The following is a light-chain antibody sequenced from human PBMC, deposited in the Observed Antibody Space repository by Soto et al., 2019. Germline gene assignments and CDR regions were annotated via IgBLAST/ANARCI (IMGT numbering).Light chain of an antibody. CDR3: CSYAGSKKREV. Sequence: QSVLTQPPSASGSAGQSVTISCTGTSSDVGGYNYVSWYQQHPGKAPKLLIYEVSKRPSGVPDRFSGSKSGNTASLTVSGVQAEDEAYYYCCSYAGSKKREVFGPGTKVTVL. V-gene: IGLV2-8*01. J-gene: IGLJ1*01. CDR2: EVS. CDR1: SSDVGGYNY.